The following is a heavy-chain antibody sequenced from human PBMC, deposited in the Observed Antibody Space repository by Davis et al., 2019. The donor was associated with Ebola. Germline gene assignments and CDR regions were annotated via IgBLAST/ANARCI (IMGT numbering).Heavy chain of an antibody. CDR2: IIPIFGTA. V-gene: IGHV1-69*13. D-gene: IGHD1-26*01. Sequence: SVKVSCKASGGTFSSYAISWVRQAPGQGLEWMGGIIPIFGTANYAQKFQGRVTITADESTSTAYMELSSLRSEDTAVYYCARASGRVGATNYYYYGMDVWGQGTTVTVSS. J-gene: IGHJ6*02. CDR3: ARASGRVGATNYYYYGMDV. CDR1: GGTFSSYA.